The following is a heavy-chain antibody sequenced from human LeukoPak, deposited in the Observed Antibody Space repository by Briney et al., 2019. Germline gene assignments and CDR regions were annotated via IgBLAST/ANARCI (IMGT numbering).Heavy chain of an antibody. D-gene: IGHD5/OR15-5a*01. J-gene: IGHJ4*02. V-gene: IGHV3-7*01. CDR1: GFTFSNYW. CDR3: AGAGGSTYVYYFDY. CDR2: IKQDGSEK. Sequence: PGGSLRLSCAASGFTFSNYWMSWVRQAPGKGLEWVANIKQDGSEKYYVDSVKGRFTISRDSAKNSLYLQMNSLRAEDTAVYYCAGAGGSTYVYYFDYWGQGTLVTVSS.